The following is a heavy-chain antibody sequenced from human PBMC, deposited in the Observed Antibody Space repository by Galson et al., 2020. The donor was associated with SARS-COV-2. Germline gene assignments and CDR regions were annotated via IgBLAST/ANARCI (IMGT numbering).Heavy chain of an antibody. J-gene: IGHJ4*02. V-gene: IGHV4-39*01. Sequence: SETLSLTCTVSGGSISSSSYYWAWIRQPPGKGLEWIGRIYYSGRTYYNPSLKSRVTISVDTSKNQFSLKLSSVTAADTAVYYCARHTRYDFWSHPGFDYWGQGTLVTVSS. D-gene: IGHD3-3*01. CDR3: ARHTRYDFWSHPGFDY. CDR1: GGSISSSSYY. CDR2: IYYSGRT.